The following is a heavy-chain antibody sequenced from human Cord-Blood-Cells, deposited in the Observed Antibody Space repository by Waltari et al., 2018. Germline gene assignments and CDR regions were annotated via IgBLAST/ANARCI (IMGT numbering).Heavy chain of an antibody. D-gene: IGHD7-27*01. CDR3: ATRANWGYWYFDL. CDR2: FDPEDGET. Sequence: QVQLVQSGAEVKKPGASVKVSCKVSGYTLTEFSMTWLRQAPGKGLEGMGGFDPEDGETIYAQKFQGRVTMTEDTSTDTAYMELSSLRSEDTAVYYCATRANWGYWYFDLWGRGTLVTVSS. J-gene: IGHJ2*01. CDR1: GYTLTEFS. V-gene: IGHV1-24*01.